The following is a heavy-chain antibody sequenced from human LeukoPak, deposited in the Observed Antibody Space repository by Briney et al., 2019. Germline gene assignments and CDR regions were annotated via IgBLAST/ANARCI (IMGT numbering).Heavy chain of an antibody. V-gene: IGHV3-9*01. Sequence: PGRSLRLSCAASGFTFDDYAMHWVRQAPGKGLEWVSGISWNSGSIGYADSVKGRFTISRDNANNSLYLQMNSMSAEATALYYCAKDIGYRNKNHFDYWGQGTLVTVSS. D-gene: IGHD4-4*01. CDR1: GFTFDDYA. CDR2: ISWNSGSI. J-gene: IGHJ4*02. CDR3: AKDIGYRNKNHFDY.